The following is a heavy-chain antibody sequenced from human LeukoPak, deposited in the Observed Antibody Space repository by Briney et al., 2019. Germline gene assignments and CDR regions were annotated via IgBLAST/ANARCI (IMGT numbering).Heavy chain of an antibody. D-gene: IGHD2-2*01. CDR3: ARDSLYCSSTSCLPDY. Sequence: GASVKVSCKASGYTFTGYYMHWVRQAPGQGLEWMGWINPNSGGTNYAQKFQGRVTMTRDTSISTAYMELSRLRSDGTAVYYCARDSLYCSSTSCLPDYWGQGTLVTVSS. V-gene: IGHV1-2*02. J-gene: IGHJ4*02. CDR1: GYTFTGYY. CDR2: INPNSGGT.